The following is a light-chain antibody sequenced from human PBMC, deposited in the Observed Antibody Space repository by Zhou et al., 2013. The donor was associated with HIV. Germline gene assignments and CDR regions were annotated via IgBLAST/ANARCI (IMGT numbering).Light chain of an antibody. V-gene: IGKV3-20*01. CDR1: QSVSSSY. Sequence: EIVLTQSPGTLSLSPGERATLSCRASQSVSSSYLAWYQQKPGQAPRLLIYGASSRATGIPDRFSGSGSGTDFTLTISSLQPDDFATYFCQHYSSYPLTFGGGTKVEIK. J-gene: IGKJ4*01. CDR2: GAS. CDR3: QHYSSYPLT.